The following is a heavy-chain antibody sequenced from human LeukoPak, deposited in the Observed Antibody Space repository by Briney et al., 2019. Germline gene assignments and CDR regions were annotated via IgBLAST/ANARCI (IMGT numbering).Heavy chain of an antibody. CDR1: GYTFTSYY. V-gene: IGHV1-46*01. J-gene: IGHJ4*02. CDR3: GSGYSSSAPWAPPDY. D-gene: IGHD6-13*01. Sequence: ASVKVSCKASGYTFTSYYMHWVRQAPGQGLEWMGIINPSGGSTSYAQKFQGRVTMTRDMSTSTVYMELSSLRSEDTAVYYCGSGYSSSAPWAPPDYWGQGTLVTVSS. CDR2: INPSGGST.